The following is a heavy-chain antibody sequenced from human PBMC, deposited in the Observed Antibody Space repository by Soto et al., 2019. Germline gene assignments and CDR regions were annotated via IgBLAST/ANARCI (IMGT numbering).Heavy chain of an antibody. V-gene: IGHV3-30-3*01. CDR3: ARDRRGYSYGSAYYGMDV. CDR2: ISYDGSNK. D-gene: IGHD5-18*01. J-gene: IGHJ6*02. Sequence: PGGSLRLSCAASGFTFSSYAMHWVRQAPGKGLEWVAVISYDGSNKYYADSVKGRFTISRGNSKNTLYLQMNSLRAEDTAVYYCARDRRGYSYGSAYYGMDVWGQGTTVTVSS. CDR1: GFTFSSYA.